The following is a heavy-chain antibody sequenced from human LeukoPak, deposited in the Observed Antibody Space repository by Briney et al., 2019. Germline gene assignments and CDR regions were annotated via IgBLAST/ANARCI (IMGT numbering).Heavy chain of an antibody. V-gene: IGHV1-2*02. D-gene: IGHD3-9*01. CDR2: VNPNSGGT. J-gene: IGHJ4*02. Sequence: GASLRVSCKTSGYTFTDDHLHWVRQAPGQGLEWMGWVNPNSGGTKYAQKFEGRVTITRDTSISTAYMELGRLTSDDTAVYYCARERFDGFDYWGQGTLVTVSS. CDR1: GYTFTDDH. CDR3: ARERFDGFDY.